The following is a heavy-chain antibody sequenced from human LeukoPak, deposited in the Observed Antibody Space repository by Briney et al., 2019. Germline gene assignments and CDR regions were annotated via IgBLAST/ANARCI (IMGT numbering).Heavy chain of an antibody. CDR1: GKTLSDIS. CDR3: VTGFTTMAVDYFDY. Sequence: ASVTVSCTVSGKTLSDISIHWLRQPPGKGLEWLGGSDPEDGERIYAQMFQGRVTMTEDTSIDTAYMELSSLRSEDTAVYYCVTGFTTMAVDYFDYWGQGTLVTVSP. D-gene: IGHD5-18*01. V-gene: IGHV1-24*01. CDR2: SDPEDGER. J-gene: IGHJ4*02.